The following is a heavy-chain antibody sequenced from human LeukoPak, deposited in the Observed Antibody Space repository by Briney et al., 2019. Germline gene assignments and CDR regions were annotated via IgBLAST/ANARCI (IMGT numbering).Heavy chain of an antibody. J-gene: IGHJ4*02. CDR2: IIPVFGTA. CDR3: ARGRNGDLDY. CDR1: GYTFTSYY. Sequence: SVKVSCKASGYTFTSYYMHWVRQAPGQGLEWMGGIIPVFGTADYVQKFQDRVTITADEFTSTAYMELSSLTSEDTAVYYCARGRNGDLDYWGQGTLVTVSS. V-gene: IGHV1-69*13. D-gene: IGHD4-17*01.